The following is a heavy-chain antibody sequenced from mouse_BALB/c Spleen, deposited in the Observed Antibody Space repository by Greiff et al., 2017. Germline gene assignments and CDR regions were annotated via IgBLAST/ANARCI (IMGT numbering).Heavy chain of an antibody. CDR3: DAYDANYAFAY. J-gene: IGHJ3*01. CDR2: IDPENGDT. CDR1: GFNIKDYY. D-gene: IGHD2-1*01. V-gene: IGHV14-4*02. Sequence: VQLKQSGAELVRSGASVKLSCTASGFNIKDYYMHWVKQRPEQGLEWIGWIDPENGDTEYAPKFQGKATMTADTSSNTAYLQLSSLTSEDTAVYYCDAYDANYAFAYWGQGTLVTVSA.